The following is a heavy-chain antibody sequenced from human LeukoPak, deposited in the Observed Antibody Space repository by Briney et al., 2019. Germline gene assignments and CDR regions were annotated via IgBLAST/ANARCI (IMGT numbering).Heavy chain of an antibody. CDR1: GYTLTDYY. J-gene: IGHJ4*02. D-gene: IGHD3-22*01. CDR3: ARVGYYESSGYYEY. Sequence: ASVKVSCKASGYTLTDYYMHWVRQAPGQGLEWMGRINPNSGGTNFAQKFQGRVTMTRDTSISTVYMELSRLRSDDTAVYYCARVGYYESSGYYEYWGQGTLVTVSS. CDR2: INPNSGGT. V-gene: IGHV1-2*06.